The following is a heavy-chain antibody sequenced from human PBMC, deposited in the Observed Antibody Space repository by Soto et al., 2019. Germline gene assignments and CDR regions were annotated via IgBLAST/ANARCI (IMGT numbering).Heavy chain of an antibody. Sequence: QVQLQESGPGLVKPSETLSLTCTVSGGSISSYYWSWIRQPPGKGLEWIGYIYYSGSTNYNPSLKSRVTISVDTFKNQFSLKLSSVTAADTAVYYCASNRYYDFWSGYPGGFDPWGQGTLVTVSS. J-gene: IGHJ5*02. CDR3: ASNRYYDFWSGYPGGFDP. D-gene: IGHD3-3*01. V-gene: IGHV4-59*01. CDR1: GGSISSYY. CDR2: IYYSGST.